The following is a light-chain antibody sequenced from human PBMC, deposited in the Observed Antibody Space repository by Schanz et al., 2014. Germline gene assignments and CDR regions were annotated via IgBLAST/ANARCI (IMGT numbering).Light chain of an antibody. CDR3: QHYDSSSLFT. V-gene: IGKV3-20*01. CDR2: GAS. CDR1: QSVSSSY. J-gene: IGKJ5*01. Sequence: EIVMTQSPGTLSLSPGERATLSCRASQSVSSSYLVWYQQKPGQAPRLLIYGASSRATGIPDRFSGSGSGTDFTLTISRLEPEDFAVYYCQHYDSSSLFTFGRGTRLEI.